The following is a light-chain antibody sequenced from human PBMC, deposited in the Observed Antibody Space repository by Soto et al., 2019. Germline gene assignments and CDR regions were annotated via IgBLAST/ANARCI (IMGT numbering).Light chain of an antibody. J-gene: IGLJ3*02. V-gene: IGLV2-8*01. CDR1: SSDVGAYNY. Sequence: QSALTQPPSASGSPGQSVTISCTGTSSDVGAYNYVSWYQQHPGKAPKLMIYEVTKRPSGVPDRFSGSKSDNTASLTVSGLQAEDEADYYCTSYAGSNNWVFGGRTKVTVL. CDR2: EVT. CDR3: TSYAGSNNWV.